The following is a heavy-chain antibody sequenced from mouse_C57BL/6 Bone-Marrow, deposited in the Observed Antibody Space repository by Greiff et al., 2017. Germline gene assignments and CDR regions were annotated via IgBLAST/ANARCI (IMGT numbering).Heavy chain of an antibody. V-gene: IGHV1-81*01. D-gene: IGHD1-1*01. CDR2: IYPRSGNT. CDR3: ARTDGSSYNCDLDV. CDR1: GYTFTSYG. Sequence: VQLQESGAELARPGASVKLSCTASGYTFTSYGISWVKQRTGQGLEWLGEIYPRSGNTYYNEKFKGKATLTADKAASSAYIERLSLTSEDSAVYFCARTDGSSYNCDLDVWGTGTTVTVSS. J-gene: IGHJ1*03.